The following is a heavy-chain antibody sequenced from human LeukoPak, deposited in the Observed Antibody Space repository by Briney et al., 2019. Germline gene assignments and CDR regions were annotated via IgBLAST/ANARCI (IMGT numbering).Heavy chain of an antibody. CDR3: ARDQGGSSGWFYYYYYGMDV. Sequence: SVKVSCKASGYTFTSYGISWVRQAPGQGLEWMGWISAYNGNTNYAQKLQGRVTMTTDTSTSTAYMELRSLRSDDTAVYYCARDQGGSSGWFYYYYYGMDVWGQGTTVTVSS. D-gene: IGHD6-19*01. CDR2: ISAYNGNT. CDR1: GYTFTSYG. V-gene: IGHV1-18*01. J-gene: IGHJ6*02.